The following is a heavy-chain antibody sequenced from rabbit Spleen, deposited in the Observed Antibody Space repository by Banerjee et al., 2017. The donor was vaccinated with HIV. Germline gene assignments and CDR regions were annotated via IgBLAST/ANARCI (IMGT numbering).Heavy chain of an antibody. CDR1: GFSFSSGYD. Sequence: QSLEESGGGLVKPGASLTLTCKASGFSFSSGYDMCWVRQAPGKGLEWIACIYAGNNGNTYYASWAKGRFTISKTSSTTVTLQMTSLTAADTATYFCARSTYGYADYGDLYYAAMDLWGPGTLVTVS. CDR2: IYAGNNGNT. D-gene: IGHD6-1*01. J-gene: IGHJ6*01. V-gene: IGHV1S40*01. CDR3: ARSTYGYADYGDLYYAAMDL.